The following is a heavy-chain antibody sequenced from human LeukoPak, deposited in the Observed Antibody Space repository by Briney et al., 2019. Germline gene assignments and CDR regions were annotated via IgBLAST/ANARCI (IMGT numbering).Heavy chain of an antibody. CDR1: GFXVSSNY. J-gene: IGHJ4*02. CDR2: IYSGGST. Sequence: GGSLRLSCAASGFXVSSNYMSWVRQAPGKGLEWVSVIYSGGSTYYADSVKGRFTISRDNSKNTLYLQMNSLRAEDTAVYYCARSPNYYGSGSSTDYWGQGTLVTVSS. D-gene: IGHD3-10*01. V-gene: IGHV3-66*01. CDR3: ARSPNYYGSGSSTDY.